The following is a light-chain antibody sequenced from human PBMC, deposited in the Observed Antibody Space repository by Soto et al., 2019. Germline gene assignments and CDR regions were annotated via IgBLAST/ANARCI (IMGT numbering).Light chain of an antibody. CDR3: RSYAGSSTFVVV. Sequence: QSALTQPASVSGSPGQSITISCTGTSSAFATYNLVSWYQQHPGKAPKLMIYEGSERPSGISTRFSGSQSGNTASLTISGLQAEDEADYYCRSYAGSSTFVVVFGGGTKLT. CDR2: EGS. CDR1: SSAFATYNL. V-gene: IGLV2-23*03. J-gene: IGLJ3*02.